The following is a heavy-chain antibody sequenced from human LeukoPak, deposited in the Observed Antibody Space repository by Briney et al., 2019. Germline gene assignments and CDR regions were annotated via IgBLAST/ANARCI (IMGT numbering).Heavy chain of an antibody. CDR3: ARSGQLWFGESLDY. D-gene: IGHD3-10*01. CDR2: ISAYNGNT. Sequence: ASVKVSCKASGYTFTSYGISWVRQAPGQGLERMGWISAYNGNTNYAQKLQGRVTMTTDTCTSTAYMELRSLRSDDTAVYYCARSGQLWFGESLDYWGQGTLVTVSS. CDR1: GYTFTSYG. V-gene: IGHV1-18*01. J-gene: IGHJ4*02.